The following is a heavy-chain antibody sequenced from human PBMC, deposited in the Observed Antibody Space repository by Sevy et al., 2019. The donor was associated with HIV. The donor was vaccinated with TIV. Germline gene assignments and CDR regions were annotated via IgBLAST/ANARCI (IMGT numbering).Heavy chain of an antibody. CDR3: ARDHGYSNGWFPYYYYHGMDV. V-gene: IGHV4-31*03. CDR2: IYYSGNT. Sequence: SETLSLTCTVSGGSINSNNYYWTWIRQHPGKCLEWIGYIYYSGNTYYNPSLKSRLTISIDKSKNQFSLRLSSVTAADTAVYYCARDHGYSNGWFPYYYYHGMDVWGQGTTVTVSS. D-gene: IGHD6-19*01. CDR1: GGSINSNNYY. J-gene: IGHJ6*02.